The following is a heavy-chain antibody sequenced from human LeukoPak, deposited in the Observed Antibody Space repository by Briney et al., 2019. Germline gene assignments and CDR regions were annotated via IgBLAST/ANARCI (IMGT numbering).Heavy chain of an antibody. V-gene: IGHV3-11*04. CDR3: ARDGCSTTSCYADY. J-gene: IGHJ4*02. CDR1: GFTFRNYH. D-gene: IGHD2-2*01. CDR2: ISSSGDTI. Sequence: GGSLRLSCAASGFTFRNYHMSWIRQAPGKWLEWVSDISSSGDTIYYADSVKGRFTISRDNAKNSLYLQMNSLRAEDTAVYYCARDGCSTTSCYADYWGQGTLVTVSS.